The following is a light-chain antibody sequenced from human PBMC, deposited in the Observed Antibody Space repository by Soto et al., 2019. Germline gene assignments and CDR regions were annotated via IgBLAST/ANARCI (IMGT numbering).Light chain of an antibody. CDR3: QQYISTPWS. V-gene: IGKV3-20*01. Sequence: EIVLTQSPATLSLSPGERATLSCRARQSVSSNSLAWYQQKPGQAPRLLIYGASTRATGIPDRFSGSGSGTDFTLTISRLEAEDFAVYHCQQYISTPWSFGQGTKVEIK. J-gene: IGKJ1*01. CDR2: GAS. CDR1: QSVSSNS.